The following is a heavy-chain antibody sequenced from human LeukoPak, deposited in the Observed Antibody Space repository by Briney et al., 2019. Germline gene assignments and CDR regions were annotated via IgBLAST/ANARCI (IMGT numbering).Heavy chain of an antibody. D-gene: IGHD4-23*01. J-gene: IGHJ4*02. V-gene: IGHV3-48*02. Sequence: GGSLTLSCTASGFTFSSYSMNWVRQTPGKVLEWVSYISSSSDTVYYADSVKGRFTISRDNAKNSVYLQMNSMRDEDTAVYYCARDAYSPRWFFDYWGPGTLVTVSS. CDR3: ARDAYSPRWFFDY. CDR1: GFTFSSYS. CDR2: ISSSSDTV.